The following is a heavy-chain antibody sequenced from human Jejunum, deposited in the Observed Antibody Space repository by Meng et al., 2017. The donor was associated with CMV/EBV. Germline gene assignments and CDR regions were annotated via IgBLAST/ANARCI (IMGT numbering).Heavy chain of an antibody. CDR3: AKDSVPTYYDSMRLQYYFDY. J-gene: IGHJ4*02. D-gene: IGHD3-22*01. CDR2: ISGSGGTT. CDR1: SYA. V-gene: IGHV3-23*01. Sequence: SYAMTWGRQAPGKGLEWVSAISGSGGTTYYADSVKGRFTISRDNSKNTLYLQMNSLRAEDTAVYYCAKDSVPTYYDSMRLQYYFDYWGQGTLVTVSS.